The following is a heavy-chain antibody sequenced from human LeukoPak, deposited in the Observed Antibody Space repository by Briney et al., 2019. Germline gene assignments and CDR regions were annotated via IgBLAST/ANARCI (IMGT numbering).Heavy chain of an antibody. D-gene: IGHD3-22*01. CDR2: ISGSSSYT. CDR3: AKKYDENSGNHFFDY. V-gene: IGHV3-11*03. J-gene: IGHJ4*02. CDR1: GFTFSDNY. Sequence: GGSLRLSCAACGFTFSDNYMSWIRQAPGKGLEWLSYISGSSSYTNYADSVKGRFTITRDNAKNSLYLQMNSLRAKDTAVYYCAKKYDENSGNHFFDYWGQGTLVTVSS.